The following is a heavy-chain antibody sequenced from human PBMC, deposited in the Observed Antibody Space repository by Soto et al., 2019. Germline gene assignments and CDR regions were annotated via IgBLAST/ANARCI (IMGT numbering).Heavy chain of an antibody. CDR3: AAAAGPVGATTRWFDP. D-gene: IGHD1-26*01. V-gene: IGHV1-58*01. J-gene: IGHJ5*02. Sequence: GASVKVSCKASGFTFTSSAVQWVRQARGQRLEWIGWIVVGSGNTNYAQKFQERVTITRDMSTSTAYMELSSLRSEDTAVYYCAAAAGPVGATTRWFDPWGQGTLVTVSS. CDR2: IVVGSGNT. CDR1: GFTFTSSA.